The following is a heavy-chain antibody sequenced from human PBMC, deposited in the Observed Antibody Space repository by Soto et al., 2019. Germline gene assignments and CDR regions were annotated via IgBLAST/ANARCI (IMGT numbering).Heavy chain of an antibody. V-gene: IGHV3-23*01. CDR1: GFPFSSYA. D-gene: IGHD3-16*01. CDR3: AKGGYYSLFDI. J-gene: IGHJ3*02. Sequence: EMQLLESGAGLVQPGGSLRLSCVASGFPFSSYAMSWVRQTPGKGLEWVSGISDSGGRTYYADSVMGPFTISRDNSNTTLSLQMPILRVGDTVVYFCAKGGYYSLFDIWGQGTMVTVSA. CDR2: ISDSGGRT.